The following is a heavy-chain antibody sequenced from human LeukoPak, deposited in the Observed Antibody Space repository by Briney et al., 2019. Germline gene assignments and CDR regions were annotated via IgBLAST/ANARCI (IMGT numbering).Heavy chain of an antibody. CDR1: GFTFSSYE. Sequence: PGGSLRLSCAASGFTFSSYEMNWVRQAPGKGLEWVSYISSSGSTIYYADSVKGRFTISRDNAKNSLYLQMNSLRAEDTAVYYCAREGITAMGAPDYRGQGTLVTVSS. J-gene: IGHJ4*02. CDR3: AREGITAMGAPDY. D-gene: IGHD5-18*01. CDR2: ISSSGSTI. V-gene: IGHV3-48*03.